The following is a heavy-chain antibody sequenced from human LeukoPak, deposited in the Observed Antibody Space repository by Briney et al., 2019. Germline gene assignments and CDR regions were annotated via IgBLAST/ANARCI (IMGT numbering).Heavy chain of an antibody. D-gene: IGHD5-24*01. CDR1: GGSISSSSYY. V-gene: IGHV4-39*01. Sequence: PSETLSLTCTVSGGSISSSSYYWGWIRQPPGRGLEWIGSIYYSGSTYYNPSLKSRVTISVDTSKNQFSLKLSSVTAADTAVYYCARRRDGSGALDIWGQGTMVTVSS. CDR3: ARRRDGSGALDI. J-gene: IGHJ3*02. CDR2: IYYSGST.